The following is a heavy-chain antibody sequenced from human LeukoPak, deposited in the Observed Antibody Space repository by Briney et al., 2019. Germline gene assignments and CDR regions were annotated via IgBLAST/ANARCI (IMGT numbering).Heavy chain of an antibody. CDR2: INSGSSTI. J-gene: IGHJ4*02. D-gene: IGHD5-24*01. V-gene: IGHV3-48*01. CDR1: GFTFSDYS. Sequence: PGGSLRLSCAASGFTFSDYSMNWVRQAPGKGLEWVSYINSGSSTIYYVDSVEGRFTISRDNAKNSLYLQMNNLRAEDSAVYYCARDGSNYYFDYWGQGTLVTVSS. CDR3: ARDGSNYYFDY.